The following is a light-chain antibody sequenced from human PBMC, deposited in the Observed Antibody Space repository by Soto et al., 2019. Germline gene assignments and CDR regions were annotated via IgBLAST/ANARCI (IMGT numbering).Light chain of an antibody. CDR3: CTYFGSRIYGV. V-gene: IGLV2-11*01. Sequence: QSALTQPPSASGSPGQSVTISCTGTSSDVGGNNYVSWYQQHPGKVPKLIIYDVTERPSGVPYRFSGSKSGNTAFLTISGLQSEDEADDYCCTYFGSRIYGVFGGGTKLTVL. CDR2: DVT. J-gene: IGLJ2*01. CDR1: SSDVGGNNY.